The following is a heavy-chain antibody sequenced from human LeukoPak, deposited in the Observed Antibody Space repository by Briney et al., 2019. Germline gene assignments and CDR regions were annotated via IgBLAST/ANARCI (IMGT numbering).Heavy chain of an antibody. CDR3: ARADRGYSYGSIDY. J-gene: IGHJ4*02. CDR2: IKQDGSEK. CDR1: GFTFSSYW. V-gene: IGHV3-7*01. Sequence: SGGSLRLSCAASGFTFSSYWMSWVRQAPGKGLEWVAKIKQDGSEKYYVDSVKGRFTISRDNAKNSLYLQMNSLRAEDTAVYYCARADRGYSYGSIDYWGQGTLVTVSS. D-gene: IGHD5-18*01.